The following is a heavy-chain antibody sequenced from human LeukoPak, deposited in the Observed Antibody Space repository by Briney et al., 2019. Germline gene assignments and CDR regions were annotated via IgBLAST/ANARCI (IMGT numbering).Heavy chain of an antibody. V-gene: IGHV3-7*01. CDR1: GFTFSNYW. J-gene: IGHJ4*02. CDR2: INQDGSEE. CDR3: VRDGGVSGYDLLDY. Sequence: GGSLRLSCAASGFTFSNYWMTWVRQAPGKGLEWVAHINQDGSEEHYMDSVKARFTISRDNTKNSLSLQMNSLRAEDTAVYYCVRDGGVSGYDLLDYWGQGTLVTVSS. D-gene: IGHD5-12*01.